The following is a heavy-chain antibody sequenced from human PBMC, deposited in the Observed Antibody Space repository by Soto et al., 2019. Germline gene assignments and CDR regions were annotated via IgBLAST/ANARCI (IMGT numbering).Heavy chain of an antibody. CDR2: ISHEGGTQ. CDR1: GFTFSDYG. CDR3: AKEGSTKVSRWDDY. D-gene: IGHD4-17*01. J-gene: IGHJ4*02. V-gene: IGHV3-30*18. Sequence: QVQLAESGGGVVQPGGSLRLSCAASGFTFSDYGIDWIRQAPGKGLEWVAVISHEGGTQYYADSVRGRFTVSRDNSKNILYLKMDSLRSEDTAVYFCAKEGSTKVSRWDDYWGQGTLVTVSS.